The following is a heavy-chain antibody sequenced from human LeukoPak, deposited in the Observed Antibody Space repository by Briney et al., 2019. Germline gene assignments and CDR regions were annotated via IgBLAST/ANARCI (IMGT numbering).Heavy chain of an antibody. V-gene: IGHV1-2*02. Sequence: VASVKVSCKASGYTFTGYYMHWVRQAPGQGLEWMGWINPNSGGTNYAQKFQGRVTMTRDTSISTAYMELSRLRSDDTAVYYCARVIPRTTGSYYYFDYWGQGTLVTVSS. CDR2: INPNSGGT. D-gene: IGHD1-1*01. J-gene: IGHJ4*02. CDR1: GYTFTGYY. CDR3: ARVIPRTTGSYYYFDY.